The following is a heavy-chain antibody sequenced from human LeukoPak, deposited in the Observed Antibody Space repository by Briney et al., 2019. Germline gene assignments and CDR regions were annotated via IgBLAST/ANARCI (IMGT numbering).Heavy chain of an antibody. V-gene: IGHV5-51*01. D-gene: IGHD3-10*01. J-gene: IGHJ5*02. CDR2: IYPGDSDT. CDR1: GYSFTSYW. CDR3: ARHKYGSGSQIHWFDT. Sequence: GESLNISCKGSGYSFTSYWIGWVRQMPGKGLEWMGIIYPGDSDTRYSPSFQGQVTISADKSTSTAHPQWSSLTPSDTALYHCARHKYGSGSQIHWFDTWGQGNLVTVSS.